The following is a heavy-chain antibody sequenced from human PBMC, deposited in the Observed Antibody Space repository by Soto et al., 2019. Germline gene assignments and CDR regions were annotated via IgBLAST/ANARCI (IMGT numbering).Heavy chain of an antibody. D-gene: IGHD2-2*01. CDR3: ARGRDIVVVPAAMEQTYYFDY. CDR1: GGSFSGYY. V-gene: IGHV4-34*01. Sequence: QVQLQQWGAGLLKPSETLSLTCAVYGGSFSGYYWSWIRQPPGKGLEWIGEINHSGSTNYNPSLKSRVTISVDTSKNQFSLKLSSVTAADTAVYYCARGRDIVVVPAAMEQTYYFDYWGQGTLVTVSS. CDR2: INHSGST. J-gene: IGHJ4*02.